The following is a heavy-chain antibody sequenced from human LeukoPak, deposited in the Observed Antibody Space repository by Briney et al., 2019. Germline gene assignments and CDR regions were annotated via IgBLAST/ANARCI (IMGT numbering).Heavy chain of an antibody. V-gene: IGHV3-23*01. Sequence: GGSLRLSCAAAGFTFSTFAMTWVRQAPGKGLEWVSSISGSGFTTYYANSVKGRFTISRDNSKNTLYLQMNSLRAEDKAVYYCAKDQYGGNPQYYFDYWGQGTLVTVSS. CDR3: AKDQYGGNPQYYFDY. J-gene: IGHJ4*02. D-gene: IGHD4-23*01. CDR2: ISGSGFTT. CDR1: GFTFSTFA.